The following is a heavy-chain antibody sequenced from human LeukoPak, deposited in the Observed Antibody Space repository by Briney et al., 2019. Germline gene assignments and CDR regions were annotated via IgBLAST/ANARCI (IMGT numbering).Heavy chain of an antibody. J-gene: IGHJ4*02. CDR1: GGSFSGCY. Sequence: PSETLSLTCAVYGGSFSGCYWSWIRQPPGKGLEWIGEINHSGSTNYNPSLKSRVTISVDTSKNQFSLKLSSVTAADTAVYCCASLSRGEPFDYWGQGTLVTVSS. CDR3: ASLSRGEPFDY. CDR2: INHSGST. V-gene: IGHV4-34*01. D-gene: IGHD3-10*01.